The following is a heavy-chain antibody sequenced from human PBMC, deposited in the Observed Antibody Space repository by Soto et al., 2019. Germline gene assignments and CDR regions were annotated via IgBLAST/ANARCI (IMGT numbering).Heavy chain of an antibody. Sequence: QVQLVQSGAEVKKPGSSVKVSCKASGGTFSSYTISWVRQAPGQGLEWMGRIIPILGIANYAQKFQGRVTMPADKSTSTAYMELSSLRSEDTAGYYCARRGGGVDPWGQGTLVTVSS. D-gene: IGHD3-10*01. CDR1: GGTFSSYT. CDR2: IIPILGIA. CDR3: ARRGGGVDP. J-gene: IGHJ5*02. V-gene: IGHV1-69*02.